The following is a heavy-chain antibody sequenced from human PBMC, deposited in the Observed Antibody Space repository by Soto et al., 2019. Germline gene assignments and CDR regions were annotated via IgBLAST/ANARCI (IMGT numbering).Heavy chain of an antibody. Sequence: QVQLVQSGAEVKKPGSSVKVSCKASGGTFSSYAISWVRQAPGQGLEWMGGIIPIFGTANYAQKFQGRVTITADESTSTAYMELSSLRSEDTAVYYGARGLTMIVVAEGGWFDPWGQGTLVTVSS. D-gene: IGHD3-22*01. CDR3: ARGLTMIVVAEGGWFDP. V-gene: IGHV1-69*01. CDR1: GGTFSSYA. CDR2: IIPIFGTA. J-gene: IGHJ5*02.